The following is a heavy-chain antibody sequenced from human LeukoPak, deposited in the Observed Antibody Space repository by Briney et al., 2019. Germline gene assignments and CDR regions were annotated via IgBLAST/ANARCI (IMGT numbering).Heavy chain of an antibody. CDR1: GGSISSSSHY. Sequence: SETLSLTCTVSGGSISSSSHYWGWIRQPPGKGLEWIGTFYHGGSTYYNPSLKSRVTISVDTSKNQFSLNLTSVTAADTAVYYCARDGSILWSEYYFDYWGQGTLVTVSS. J-gene: IGHJ4*02. V-gene: IGHV4-39*07. CDR3: ARDGSILWSEYYFDY. CDR2: FYHGGST. D-gene: IGHD2-21*01.